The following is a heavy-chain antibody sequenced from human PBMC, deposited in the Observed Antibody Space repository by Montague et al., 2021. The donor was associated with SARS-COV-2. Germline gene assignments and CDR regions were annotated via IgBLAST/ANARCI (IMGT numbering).Heavy chain of an antibody. J-gene: IGHJ3*02. CDR1: GGSISSYY. Sequence: SETLSLTCTVSGGSISSYYWSWIRQPPGKGLEWIGSIYYSGSTNYNPSLKSRVTISVDTSKNQFSLKLSSVTAADTAVYYCARDRYSGYVLDAFDIWGQGTMVTVSS. CDR3: ARDRYSGYVLDAFDI. V-gene: IGHV4-59*12. D-gene: IGHD5-12*01. CDR2: IYYSGST.